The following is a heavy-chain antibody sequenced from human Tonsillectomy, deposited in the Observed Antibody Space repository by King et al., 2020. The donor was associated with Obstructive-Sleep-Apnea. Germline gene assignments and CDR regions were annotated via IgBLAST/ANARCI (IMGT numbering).Heavy chain of an antibody. CDR3: ARWGYSGYGLTG. D-gene: IGHD5-12*01. CDR1: GGSISSGDYY. V-gene: IGHV4-30-4*01. CDR2: IYYSGST. Sequence: HVPLQESGPGLVKPSQTLSLTCTVSGGSISSGDYYWRWIRQPPGKGLEWIGYIYYSGSTYYNPSLKSRVTISVDTSKNQFSLKLSSVTAADTAVYYCARWGYSGYGLTGWGQGTLVTVSS. J-gene: IGHJ4*02.